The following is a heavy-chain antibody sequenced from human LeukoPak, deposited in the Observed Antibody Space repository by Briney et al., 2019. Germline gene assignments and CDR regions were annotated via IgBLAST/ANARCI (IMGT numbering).Heavy chain of an antibody. V-gene: IGHV4-59*01. Sequence: SETLSLTCTVSGGSISYYYWSWIRQSPGKGLEWIGYIHYSGTTNYNPSLKSRVTISVDTSKNQFSLQLRSVTAADTAVYYCAREDPQTTVPEGMDVWGQGTTVTVSS. CDR1: GGSISYYY. D-gene: IGHD4-17*01. CDR3: AREDPQTTVPEGMDV. J-gene: IGHJ6*02. CDR2: IHYSGTT.